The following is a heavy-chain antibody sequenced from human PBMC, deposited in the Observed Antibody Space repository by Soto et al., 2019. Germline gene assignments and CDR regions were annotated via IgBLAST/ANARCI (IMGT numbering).Heavy chain of an antibody. Sequence: EVQLVESGGGLVQPGGSLRLSCAASGFTFSGYWMSWVRQAPGKGLEWVANIKQDGSEQFYVDSVKGRFTISRDNAKNSLYRQMNGLRAEDTAVYYCAREAVWGQGTTVTVSS. CDR3: AREAV. CDR1: GFTFSGYW. V-gene: IGHV3-7*05. CDR2: IKQDGSEQ. J-gene: IGHJ6*02.